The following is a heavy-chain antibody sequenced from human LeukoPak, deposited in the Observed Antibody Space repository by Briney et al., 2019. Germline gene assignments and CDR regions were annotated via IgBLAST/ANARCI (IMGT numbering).Heavy chain of an antibody. CDR3: ARGRAGNYYNHNDY. J-gene: IGHJ4*02. CDR2: INGDGSIT. D-gene: IGHD3-10*01. V-gene: IGHV3-74*01. Sequence: PGGSLRLSCAVSGFTISGYWMHWVRQAPGKGLVWVSRINGDGSITAYADSVKGRFTISRDNAKNTLYLQMNSLRAEDTAVYYCARGRAGNYYNHNDYWGQGTLVTVSS. CDR1: GFTISGYW.